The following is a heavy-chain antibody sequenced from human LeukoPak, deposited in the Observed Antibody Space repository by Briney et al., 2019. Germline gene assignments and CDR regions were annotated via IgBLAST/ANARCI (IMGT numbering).Heavy chain of an antibody. CDR3: TRRPGGYSDY. CDR2: IRSKAYGGTT. D-gene: IGHD3-22*01. J-gene: IGHJ4*02. CDR1: GFTFGDYA. Sequence: GGSLRLSCTASGFTFGDYAMSWVRQAPGKGLEWVGFIRSKAYGGTTEYAASVKGRFTISRNDSKSIAYLQMNSLKTEDTAVYYCTRRPGGYSDYWGQGTLVTVSS. V-gene: IGHV3-49*04.